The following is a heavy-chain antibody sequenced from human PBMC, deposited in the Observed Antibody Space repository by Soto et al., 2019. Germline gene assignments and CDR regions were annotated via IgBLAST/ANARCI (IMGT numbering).Heavy chain of an antibody. Sequence: SETLSLTCAVSGGSISSGGYSWSWIRQPPGKGLEWIGYIYHSGSTYYNPSLKSRVTISVDRSKNQFSLKLSSVTAADTAVYYCARALFPGSYLEYFDYWGQGTLVTVSS. CDR2: IYHSGST. V-gene: IGHV4-30-2*01. CDR3: ARALFPGSYLEYFDY. D-gene: IGHD3-10*01. CDR1: GGSISSGGYS. J-gene: IGHJ4*02.